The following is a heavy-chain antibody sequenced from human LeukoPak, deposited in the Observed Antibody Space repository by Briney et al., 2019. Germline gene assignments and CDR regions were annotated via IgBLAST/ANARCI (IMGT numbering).Heavy chain of an antibody. CDR1: GYTFTSYD. CDR3: ARGVSSGYFDWLMPLYYYYMDV. V-gene: IGHV1-8*01. Sequence: ASVKVSCKASGYTFTSYDINWVRQATGQGLEWMGWMNPNSGNTGYAQKFQGRVTMTRNTSISTAYMELSSLRSEDTAVYYCARGVSSGYFDWLMPLYYYYMDVWGKGTTVTISS. D-gene: IGHD3-9*01. CDR2: MNPNSGNT. J-gene: IGHJ6*03.